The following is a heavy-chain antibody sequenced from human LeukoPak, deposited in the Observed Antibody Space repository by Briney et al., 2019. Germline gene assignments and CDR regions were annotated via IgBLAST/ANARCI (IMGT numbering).Heavy chain of an antibody. Sequence: GGSLRLSCAASGFTFSSYEMNWVRQAPGKGLEWVSYISSSGSTIYYADSVKGRFTISRDNAKSSLYLQMNSLRAEDTAVYYCARDHPRKDYGDYWGQGTLVTVSS. CDR1: GFTFSSYE. J-gene: IGHJ4*02. V-gene: IGHV3-48*03. CDR3: ARDHPRKDYGDY. CDR2: ISSSGSTI.